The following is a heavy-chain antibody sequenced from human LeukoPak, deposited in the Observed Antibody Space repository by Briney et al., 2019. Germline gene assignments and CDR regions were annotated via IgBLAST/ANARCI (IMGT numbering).Heavy chain of an antibody. J-gene: IGHJ4*02. CDR1: GFTFSSYE. Sequence: GGSLRLSCAASGFTFSSYEMNWVRQAPGKGLEWVSYISSSGSTIYYADSVKGRFTISRDNAKNSLYLQMNSLRAEDTAVYYCATQTTYYYGSGSYSHDYWGQGTLVTVSS. CDR2: ISSSGSTI. CDR3: ATQTTYYYGSGSYSHDY. V-gene: IGHV3-48*03. D-gene: IGHD3-10*01.